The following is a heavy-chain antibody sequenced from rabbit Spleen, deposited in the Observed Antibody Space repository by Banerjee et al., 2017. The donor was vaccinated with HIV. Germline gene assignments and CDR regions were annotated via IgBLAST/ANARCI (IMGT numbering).Heavy chain of an antibody. Sequence: QSLEESGGDLVKPGASLTLTCTASGFSFSSSYYVCWVRQAPGKGLECIACIYGGSSGTTYYASWAKGRFTISKTSSTTVTLQMTSLTAADTATYFCARDGDDAGYDFNLWGPGTLVTVS. D-gene: IGHD3-1*01. CDR2: IYGGSSGTT. V-gene: IGHV1S40*01. CDR3: ARDGDDAGYDFNL. CDR1: GFSFSSSYY. J-gene: IGHJ4*01.